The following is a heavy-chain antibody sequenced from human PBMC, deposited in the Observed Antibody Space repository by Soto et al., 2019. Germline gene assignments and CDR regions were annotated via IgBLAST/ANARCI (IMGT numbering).Heavy chain of an antibody. CDR1: GFTFSSYG. CDR2: ISYDGSNK. V-gene: IGHV3-30*18. J-gene: IGHJ4*02. CDR3: AKEAIWFGELLRVHFDY. D-gene: IGHD3-10*01. Sequence: PGGSLRLSCSASGFTFSSYGMHWVRQAPGKGLEWVAVISYDGSNKYYADSVKGRFTISRDNSKNTLYLQMNSLRAEDTAVYYCAKEAIWFGELLRVHFDYWGQGTLVTVSS.